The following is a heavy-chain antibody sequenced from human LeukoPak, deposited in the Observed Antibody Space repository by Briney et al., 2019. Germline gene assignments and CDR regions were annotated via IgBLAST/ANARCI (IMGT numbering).Heavy chain of an antibody. V-gene: IGHV3-74*01. Sequence: GGSLRLSCAASGFTFSNYWMHWVRQAPGKGLVWVSRINTDGSSTNYADSVKGRFTISRDNAKNTVYLQMNSLRAEDTAVYYCARARDSSSWFSSDYWGQGTLVTVSS. CDR1: GFTFSNYW. D-gene: IGHD6-13*01. J-gene: IGHJ4*02. CDR3: ARARDSSSWFSSDY. CDR2: INTDGSST.